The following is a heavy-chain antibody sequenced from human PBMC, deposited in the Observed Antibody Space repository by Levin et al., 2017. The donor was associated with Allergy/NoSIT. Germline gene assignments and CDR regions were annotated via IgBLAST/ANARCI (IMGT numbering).Heavy chain of an antibody. CDR2: ISYDGSNK. CDR3: AKDGSGSSSFDY. Sequence: GESLKISCAASGFTFSSYGMHWVRQAPGKGLEWVAVISYDGSNKYYADSVKGRFTISRDNSKNTLYLQMNSLRAEDTAVYYCAKDGSGSSSFDYWGQGTLVTVSS. J-gene: IGHJ4*02. V-gene: IGHV3-30*18. CDR1: GFTFSSYG. D-gene: IGHD3-10*01.